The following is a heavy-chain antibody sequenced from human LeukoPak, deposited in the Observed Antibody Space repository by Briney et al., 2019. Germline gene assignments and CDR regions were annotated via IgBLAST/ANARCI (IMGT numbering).Heavy chain of an antibody. Sequence: GGSLRLSCAASGFTFSGSAIHWVRQSSGKGLEWVGQIDKKDKGYATATAYAASVKGRFTISRDDSINTAYLQMNSLRADDTAVYYCARVSVCPRCHFDYWGQGTLVTVSS. D-gene: IGHD5/OR15-5a*01. J-gene: IGHJ4*02. V-gene: IGHV3-73*01. CDR1: GFTFSGSA. CDR2: IDKKDKGYATAT. CDR3: ARVSVCPRCHFDY.